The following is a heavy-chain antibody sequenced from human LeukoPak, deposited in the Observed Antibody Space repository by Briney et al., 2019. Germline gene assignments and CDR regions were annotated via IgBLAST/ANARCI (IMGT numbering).Heavy chain of an antibody. Sequence: SETLSLTCAVYGGSFSGYYWSWIRQPAGKGLEWIGRIYTSGSTNYNPSLKKRVSMSVDTPKNQFFLQLSSVTAAEAAVYYCARDGGSFADAFDIWGQGKRVTVSA. CDR2: IYTSGST. CDR1: GGSFSGYY. V-gene: IGHV4-4*07. CDR3: ARDGGSFADAFDI. J-gene: IGHJ3*02. D-gene: IGHD1-26*01.